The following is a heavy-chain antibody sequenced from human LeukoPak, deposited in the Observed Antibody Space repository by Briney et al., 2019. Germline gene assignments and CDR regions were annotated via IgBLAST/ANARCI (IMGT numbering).Heavy chain of an antibody. Sequence: PSETLSLSCTVSGGSIGSYYWSWIRQPPEKGLEWIGYIYYSGSTNYNPSLNSRVTISVDTSKNQFSLKLSSVTAADTAVYYCARGIFSYGYDYWGQGTLVTVSS. CDR3: ARGIFSYGYDY. CDR1: GGSIGSYY. J-gene: IGHJ4*02. V-gene: IGHV4-59*01. CDR2: IYYSGST. D-gene: IGHD5-18*01.